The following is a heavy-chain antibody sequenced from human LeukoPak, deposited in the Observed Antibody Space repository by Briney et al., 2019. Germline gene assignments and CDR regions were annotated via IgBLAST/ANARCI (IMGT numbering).Heavy chain of an antibody. V-gene: IGHV3-30*03. CDR2: ISYDGSNQ. CDR3: ARDFGYYGSGSYPDYFDY. J-gene: IGHJ4*02. Sequence: GGSLRLSCAASGFTFSSYGMHWVRQAPGKGLEWVAIISYDGSNQYYADSVKGRFTISRDNAKNSLYLQMNSLRAEDTAVYYCARDFGYYGSGSYPDYFDYWGQGTLVTVSS. CDR1: GFTFSSYG. D-gene: IGHD3-10*01.